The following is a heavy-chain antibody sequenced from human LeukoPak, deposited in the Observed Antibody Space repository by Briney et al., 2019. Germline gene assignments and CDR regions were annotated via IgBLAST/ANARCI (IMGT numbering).Heavy chain of an antibody. Sequence: GGSLRLSCAASGFTFSDYYMSWIRQAPGKGLEWVSYISSSSSTIYYADSVKGRFTISRDNAKNSLYLQMNSLRAEDTAVYYCARDRDDYTNYGDYYYYMDVWGEGTTVTVSS. CDR2: ISSSSSTI. D-gene: IGHD4-11*01. J-gene: IGHJ6*03. V-gene: IGHV3-11*04. CDR3: ARDRDDYTNYGDYYYYMDV. CDR1: GFTFSDYY.